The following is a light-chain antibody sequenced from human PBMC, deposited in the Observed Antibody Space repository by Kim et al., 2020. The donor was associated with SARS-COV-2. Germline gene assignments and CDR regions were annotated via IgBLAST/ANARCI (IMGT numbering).Light chain of an antibody. CDR2: GRN. J-gene: IGLJ1*01. CDR1: SLRRYY. CDR3: NSRDSSGNHYV. Sequence: SSELTQDPAVSVALGQTVKITCQGDSLRRYYASWYQQKPGQAPVLVIYGRNTRPSGIPDRLSGSTSGNTASLIITGAQAEDEADYYCNSRDSSGNHYVFGTGTKVTVL. V-gene: IGLV3-19*01.